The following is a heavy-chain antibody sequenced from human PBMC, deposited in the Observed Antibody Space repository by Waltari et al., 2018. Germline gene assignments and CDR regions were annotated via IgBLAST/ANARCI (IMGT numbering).Heavy chain of an antibody. CDR3: ASEIAARGGY. Sequence: EVQLVESGGGLVKPGGSLRLSCAASGFTFSSYSMNWVRQAPGKGLEWVSSISSSSSYIYYADSVKGRFTSSRDNAKNSLYLQMNSLRAEDTAVYYCASEIAARGGYWGQGTLVTVSS. CDR1: GFTFSSYS. V-gene: IGHV3-21*01. CDR2: ISSSSSYI. J-gene: IGHJ4*02. D-gene: IGHD6-6*01.